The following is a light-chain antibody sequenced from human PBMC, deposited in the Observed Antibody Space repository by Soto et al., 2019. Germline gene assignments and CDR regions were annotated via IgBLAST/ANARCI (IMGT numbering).Light chain of an antibody. CDR3: QQHGSPPWT. CDR1: QSVSSSY. Sequence: EIVLTQSPGTLSLSPGERATLSCRASQSVSSSYLAWYQQKPGQAPRLLIYGASSRATGIPDRFSGSGSGTDFTLTISRLEPEDFAVYYCQQHGSPPWTFGQWNTVDSK. V-gene: IGKV3-20*01. J-gene: IGKJ1*01. CDR2: GAS.